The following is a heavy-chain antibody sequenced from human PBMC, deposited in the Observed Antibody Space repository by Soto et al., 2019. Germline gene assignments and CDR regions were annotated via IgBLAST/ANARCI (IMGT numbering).Heavy chain of an antibody. Sequence: ASVKVSCKASGFTFTSSAVQWVRQARGQRLEWIGWIVVGSGNTNYAQKFQERVTITRDMSTSTAYMEVSSLRSEDTAVYYCAADPSGSYYVYYYYYGMDVWGQGTTVTVSS. CDR3: AADPSGSYYVYYYYYGMDV. CDR1: GFTFTSSA. D-gene: IGHD3-10*01. J-gene: IGHJ6*02. V-gene: IGHV1-58*01. CDR2: IVVGSGNT.